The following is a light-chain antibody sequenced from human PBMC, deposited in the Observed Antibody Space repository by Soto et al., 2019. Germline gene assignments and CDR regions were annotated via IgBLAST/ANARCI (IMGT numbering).Light chain of an antibody. V-gene: IGKV3-20*01. J-gene: IGKJ1*01. CDR2: GTS. Sequence: EIVLTQSPGTLSPSPGERATLSCRASHSVSSSYLAWYQQKPGQAPRLLIYGTSSRATAIPDRFRGSGSGTAFTLTISRLETEDFAVYYCQQYGSSSWTFGQGTKVEIK. CDR1: HSVSSSY. CDR3: QQYGSSSWT.